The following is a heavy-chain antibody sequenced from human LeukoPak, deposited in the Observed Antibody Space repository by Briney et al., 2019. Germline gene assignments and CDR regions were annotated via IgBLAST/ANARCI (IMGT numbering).Heavy chain of an antibody. CDR2: VHKSGRT. D-gene: IGHD1-26*01. Sequence: SETLSLTCALSTVSGSSGNFWSWVRQPPGEGLEWIGEVHKSGRTNYNPSLKTRVTISIGASKNQLSLEVTSVTAADTAVYYCARELLGAPTPGAYWGQGTRVAVSS. V-gene: IGHV4-4*02. CDR1: TVSGSSGNF. J-gene: IGHJ4*02. CDR3: ARELLGAPTPGAY.